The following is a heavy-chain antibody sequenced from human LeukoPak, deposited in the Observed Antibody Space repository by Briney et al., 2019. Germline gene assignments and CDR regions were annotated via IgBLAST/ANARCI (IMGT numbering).Heavy chain of an antibody. D-gene: IGHD6-19*01. V-gene: IGHV3-48*03. CDR1: GFSFSDYE. Sequence: GGSLRLSCAASGFSFSDYEMNWVRQSPAKGLEWVSNISPNGGTKYYAGSVKGRFTISRDNAENSLYLQMNSLRAEDTGVYFCSKLAVASADSWGQGTLVTVSS. CDR3: SKLAVASADS. J-gene: IGHJ4*02. CDR2: ISPNGGTK.